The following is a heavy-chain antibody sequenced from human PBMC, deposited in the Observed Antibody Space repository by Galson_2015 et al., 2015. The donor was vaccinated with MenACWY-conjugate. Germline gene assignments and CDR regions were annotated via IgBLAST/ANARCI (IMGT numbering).Heavy chain of an antibody. Sequence: SENLSLTCSVSGGSFTSYQWSWLRQAPGKGPEWIGHIYYGGNTNYNPSLQSRVTPTVDTSKTQFSLKLTSVTAADTAMYYCARVRNYFGSGSYSFDYWGQGILVTVSS. CDR1: GGSFTSYQ. V-gene: IGHV4-59*01. CDR2: IYYGGNT. CDR3: ARVRNYFGSGSYSFDY. J-gene: IGHJ4*02. D-gene: IGHD3-10*01.